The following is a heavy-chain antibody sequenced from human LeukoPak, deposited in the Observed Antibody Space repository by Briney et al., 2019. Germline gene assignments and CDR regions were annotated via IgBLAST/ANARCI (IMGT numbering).Heavy chain of an antibody. CDR1: GFTFSSYV. CDR2: ISGSGGNT. V-gene: IGHV3-23*01. J-gene: IGHJ4*02. Sequence: QTGGSLRLSCAASGFTFSSYVMTWVRQAPGKGLEWVSGISGSGGNTYYADSVKGRFTISRDNSKNTLYLQMNSLRAEDTAVYYCAKDHMSGERATGFDYWGQGTLVTVSS. CDR3: AKDHMSGERATGFDY. D-gene: IGHD1-26*01.